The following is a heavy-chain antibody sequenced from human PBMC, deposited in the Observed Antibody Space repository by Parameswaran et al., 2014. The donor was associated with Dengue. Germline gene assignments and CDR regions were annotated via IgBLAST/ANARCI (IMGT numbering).Heavy chain of an antibody. CDR3: ARVQPQPRYSGSYYRIHWFDP. CDR2: INHSGST. J-gene: IGHJ5*02. D-gene: IGHD1-26*01. Sequence: WIRQPPGKGLEWIGEINHSGSTNYNPSLKSRVTISVDTSKNQFSLKLSSVTAADTAVYYCARVQPQPRYSGSYYRIHWFDPWGQGTLVTVSS. V-gene: IGHV4-34*01.